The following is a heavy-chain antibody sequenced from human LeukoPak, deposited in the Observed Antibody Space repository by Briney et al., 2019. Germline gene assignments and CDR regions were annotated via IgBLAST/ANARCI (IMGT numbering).Heavy chain of an antibody. CDR3: AKSRNGFDWLLEGVSYYFDY. CDR1: GFTFSSYA. J-gene: IGHJ4*02. Sequence: GGSLRLSCAASGFTFSSYALSWVRQAPGKGLEWVSAVSVSGGSPYYEASVKGRFTISREHSKNTVYLQMNSLRAEAAAVYYCAKSRNGFDWLLEGVSYYFDYWGQGTLVTVSS. D-gene: IGHD3-9*01. CDR2: VSVSGGSP. V-gene: IGHV3-23*01.